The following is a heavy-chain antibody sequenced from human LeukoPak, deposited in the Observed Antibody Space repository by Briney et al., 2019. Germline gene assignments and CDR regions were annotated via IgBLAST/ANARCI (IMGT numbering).Heavy chain of an antibody. CDR2: IIPIFGTA. J-gene: IGHJ4*02. CDR3: AREGGDGYPKPFDY. CDR1: GGTFSSYA. D-gene: IGHD5-24*01. V-gene: IGHV1-69*01. Sequence: SVKVSCKASGGTFSSYAISWVRQAPGQGLEWMGGIIPIFGTANYAQKFQGRVTITADESTSTAYMELSSLRSEDTAVYYCAREGGDGYPKPFDYWGQGTLVTVSS.